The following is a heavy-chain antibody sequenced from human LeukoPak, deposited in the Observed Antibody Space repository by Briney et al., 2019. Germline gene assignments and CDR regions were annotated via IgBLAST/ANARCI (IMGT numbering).Heavy chain of an antibody. D-gene: IGHD3-9*01. J-gene: IGHJ4*02. V-gene: IGHV4-39*07. CDR3: ARGVGVLRYFDWSPNYFDY. Sequence: SETLSLTCIVSGGSISRSNYYWGWIRQPPGKGLEWIGEINHSGSTNYNPSLKSRVTISVDTSKNQFSLKLSSVTAADTAVYYCARGVGVLRYFDWSPNYFDYWGQGTLVTVSS. CDR2: INHSGST. CDR1: GGSISRSNYY.